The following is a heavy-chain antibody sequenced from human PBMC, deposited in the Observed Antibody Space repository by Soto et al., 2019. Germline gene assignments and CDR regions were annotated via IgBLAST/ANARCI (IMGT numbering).Heavy chain of an antibody. J-gene: IGHJ4*02. CDR1: GFTFKTAW. Sequence: GGSLRLSCAASGFTFKTAWMNWVRQSPGKGLEWVGRIKSENDGGIIDYAAPVKGRFIISRDDSKNTVYLEMNSLNTEDTAVYYCAADSPAWGAYAFDYSCQGLLVTLSS. CDR2: IKSENDGGII. V-gene: IGHV3-15*07. D-gene: IGHD3-16*01. CDR3: AADSPAWGAYAFDY.